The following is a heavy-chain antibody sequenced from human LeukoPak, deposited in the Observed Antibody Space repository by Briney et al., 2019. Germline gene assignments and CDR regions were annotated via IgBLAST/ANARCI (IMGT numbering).Heavy chain of an antibody. V-gene: IGHV4-31*02. CDR1: GFPFSSHWV. J-gene: IGHJ4*02. Sequence: LRLSCAASGFPFSSHWVSWFRQSPGKGLEWIGYIYYSGSTYYNPSLKSRVTISVDTSKNQFSLKLSSVTAADTAVYYCARASVLRYYFDYWGQGTLVTVSS. D-gene: IGHD3-10*01. CDR3: ARASVLRYYFDY. CDR2: IYYSGST.